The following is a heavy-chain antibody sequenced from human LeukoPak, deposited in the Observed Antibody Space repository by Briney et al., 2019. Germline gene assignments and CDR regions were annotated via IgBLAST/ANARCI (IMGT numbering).Heavy chain of an antibody. CDR1: GNTFTGYY. CDR2: INPNSGDT. D-gene: IGHD2-2*01. V-gene: IGHV1-2*02. J-gene: IGHJ4*02. Sequence: ASVKVSCKASGNTFTGYYMHWVRQAPGQGFEGMGWINPNSGDTNYAQKFQGRVTMTRDTSISTAHMELSRLRSDDTAVYYCARANPLYCSSTTCLFDYWGQGTLVTVSS. CDR3: ARANPLYCSSTTCLFDY.